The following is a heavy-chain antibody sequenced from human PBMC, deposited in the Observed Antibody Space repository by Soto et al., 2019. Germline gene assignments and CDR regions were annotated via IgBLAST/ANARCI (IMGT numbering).Heavy chain of an antibody. CDR3: ARLRTYYYGSGPGLFDY. CDR2: IYPGDSDT. Sequence: GESLKISCRGSGYSFTSYWIGWVRQMPGKGLEWMGIIYPGDSDTRYSPSFQGQVTISADKSISTAYLQWSSLKASDTAMYYCARLRTYYYGSGPGLFDYWGQGTLVTVSS. CDR1: GYSFTSYW. J-gene: IGHJ4*02. V-gene: IGHV5-51*01. D-gene: IGHD3-10*01.